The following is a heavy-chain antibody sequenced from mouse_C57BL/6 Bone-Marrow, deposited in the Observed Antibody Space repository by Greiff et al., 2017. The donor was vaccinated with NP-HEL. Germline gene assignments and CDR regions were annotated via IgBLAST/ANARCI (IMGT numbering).Heavy chain of an antibody. CDR3: ARSQRRYYYGSSYGDYAMDY. Sequence: QVQLQQPGAELVKPGASVKLSRKASCYTFTSYLIHWVTQRPGRGPELIGRIYPNSGGTKYNEKFKSKATLTVDKPPSTAYMQVSSLTSEDSAVYYCARSQRRYYYGSSYGDYAMDYWGQGTSVTVSS. J-gene: IGHJ4*01. CDR1: CYTFTSYL. V-gene: IGHV1-72*01. CDR2: IYPNSGGT. D-gene: IGHD1-1*01.